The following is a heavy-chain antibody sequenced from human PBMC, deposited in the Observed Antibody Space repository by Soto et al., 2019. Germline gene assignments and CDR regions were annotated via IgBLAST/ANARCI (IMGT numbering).Heavy chain of an antibody. CDR1: GFSVSSYY. Sequence: EVQVVESGGGLVQPGGSLRLSCAASGFSVSSYYMSWFRQAPGKGLEWVSVIYRGGDIYYADSVQGRVTTSRDISRNSLDLQMNSLRVEDTAVYYCARDRRDGDTIWGQGDVVTVSS. CDR2: IYRGGDI. CDR3: ARDRRDGDTI. J-gene: IGHJ4*02. V-gene: IGHV3-66*01. D-gene: IGHD3-3*01.